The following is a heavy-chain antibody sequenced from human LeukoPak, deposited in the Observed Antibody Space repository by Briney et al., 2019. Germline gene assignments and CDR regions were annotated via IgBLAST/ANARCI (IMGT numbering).Heavy chain of an antibody. CDR3: ARGPYSSPRYFDY. Sequence: SETLSLTCTVSGGSISSYYWSWIRQPPGKGLEWIGYIYYSGSTNYNPSLKSRVTISVDTSKNQFSLKLSSVTAADTAVYYCARGPYSSPRYFDYWGQGTLVTASS. D-gene: IGHD6-13*01. CDR2: IYYSGST. CDR1: GGSISSYY. V-gene: IGHV4-59*08. J-gene: IGHJ4*02.